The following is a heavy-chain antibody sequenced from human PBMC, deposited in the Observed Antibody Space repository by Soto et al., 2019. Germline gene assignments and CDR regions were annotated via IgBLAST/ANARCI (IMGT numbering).Heavy chain of an antibody. V-gene: IGHV4-34*01. D-gene: IGHD6-19*01. CDR1: GGSFSGYY. CDR2: INHSGST. J-gene: IGHJ5*02. CDR3: ARGRLARIAVAGWGVKRWFDP. Sequence: SETLSLTCAVYGGSFSGYYWSWIRQPPGKGLEWIGEINHSGSTNYNPSLKSRVTISVDTSKNQFSLKLSSVTAADTAVYYCARGRLARIAVAGWGVKRWFDPWGQGTLVTVSS.